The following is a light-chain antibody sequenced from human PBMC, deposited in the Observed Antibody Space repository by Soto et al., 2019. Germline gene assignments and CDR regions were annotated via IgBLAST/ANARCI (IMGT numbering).Light chain of an antibody. Sequence: EIVLTQSPGTLSLSPGERATLSCRASQSVSNNYLAWYQQKPGQAPRLLIYSASRRAAGIPDRFSGSGSGTDFTLTISRLEAEDFAIYFCQQYGSSPTFGQGTKVEIK. CDR3: QQYGSSPT. V-gene: IGKV3-20*01. CDR1: QSVSNNY. J-gene: IGKJ1*01. CDR2: SAS.